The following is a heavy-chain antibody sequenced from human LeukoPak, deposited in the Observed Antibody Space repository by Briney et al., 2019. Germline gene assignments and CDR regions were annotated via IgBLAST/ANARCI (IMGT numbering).Heavy chain of an antibody. J-gene: IGHJ6*03. CDR1: GESFSDYY. CDR2: INHSGST. D-gene: IGHD3-9*01. CDR3: AREESDWSSLGYYYHYMDV. V-gene: IGHV4-34*01. Sequence: PSETLSLTCAVYGESFSDYYWSWIRQPPGKGLEWIGEINHSGSTNYSPSLKSRVTISVNTSKNQFSLKLTSVTAADTAMYYCAREESDWSSLGYYYHYMDVWGKGTTVAISS.